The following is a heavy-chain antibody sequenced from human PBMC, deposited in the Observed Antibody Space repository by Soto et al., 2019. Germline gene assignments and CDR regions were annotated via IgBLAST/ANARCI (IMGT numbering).Heavy chain of an antibody. Sequence: SETLSLTCDVSGDSISSGSYSWNWIRQPPGKGLEWIGNIYQSGTTDYNPSLKSRVTISVDRSKNQFSLKLSSVTAADTAVYYCARDNRSGYYFDYWGQGTLVTVS. J-gene: IGHJ4*02. CDR1: GDSISSGSYS. V-gene: IGHV4-30-2*01. CDR2: IYQSGTT. CDR3: ARDNRSGYYFDY. D-gene: IGHD3-22*01.